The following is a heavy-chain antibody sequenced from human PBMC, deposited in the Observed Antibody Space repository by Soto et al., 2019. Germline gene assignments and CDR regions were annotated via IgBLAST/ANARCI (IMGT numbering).Heavy chain of an antibody. Sequence: QITLKESGPTRVKPTQTLTLTCTFSGFSLTTDGVGVDWIRQPPGKALEWLGLIYWNDEKRYRPSLQSRLTITKDTSRNQVVLTMTNMDPVDTATYYCAHRTTVTSGINWGQGTLVTVSS. CDR3: AHRTTVTSGIN. J-gene: IGHJ4*02. D-gene: IGHD4-4*01. CDR1: GFSLTTDGVG. CDR2: IYWNDEK. V-gene: IGHV2-5*01.